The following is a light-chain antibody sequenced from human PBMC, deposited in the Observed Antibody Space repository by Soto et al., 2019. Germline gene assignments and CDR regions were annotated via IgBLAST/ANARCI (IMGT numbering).Light chain of an antibody. V-gene: IGKV3-20*01. Sequence: EIVLTQSPGPLSLSPGERATLSCRASQSVSSSYLAWYQQTPGQAPRLLIYGASSRATGIPDRFSGSGSGTDFTLTISRLEPEDCAVYCCQQYGNSPPNTFGQGTKVDIK. CDR1: QSVSSSY. J-gene: IGKJ2*01. CDR3: QQYGNSPPNT. CDR2: GAS.